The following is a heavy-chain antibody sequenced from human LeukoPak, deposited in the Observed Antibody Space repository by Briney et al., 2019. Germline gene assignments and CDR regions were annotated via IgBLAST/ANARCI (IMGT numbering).Heavy chain of an antibody. J-gene: IGHJ4*02. V-gene: IGHV3-7*01. Sequence: PGGSLRLSCAASGFTFSSYWMSWVRQAPGKGLEWVANIKQDGSEKYYVDSVKGRFTISRDNAKNSLYLQMNSLRAEDTAVYYCARVLTAWLLPLYYFDYWGQGTLVTVSS. CDR1: GFTFSSYW. CDR3: ARVLTAWLLPLYYFDY. D-gene: IGHD2-15*01. CDR2: IKQDGSEK.